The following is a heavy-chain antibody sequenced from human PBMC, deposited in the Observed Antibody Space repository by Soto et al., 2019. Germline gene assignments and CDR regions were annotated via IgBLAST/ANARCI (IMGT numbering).Heavy chain of an antibody. J-gene: IGHJ5*01. CDR2: IDPSDSQT. D-gene: IGHD6-19*01. CDR1: GYSFTSYW. Sequence: PVESLKISCKGSGYSFTSYWISWVRQMPGKVLEWMGRIDPSDSQTYYSPSFRGHVTISVTKSITTVFLQWSSLRASDTAKYYCARPDSNGWYGSWGQGTLVTVSS. CDR3: ARPDSNGWYGS. V-gene: IGHV5-10-1*01.